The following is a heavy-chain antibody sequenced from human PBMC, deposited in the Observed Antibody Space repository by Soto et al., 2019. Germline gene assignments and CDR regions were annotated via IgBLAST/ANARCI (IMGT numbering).Heavy chain of an antibody. CDR2: ISGSGGST. J-gene: IGHJ4*02. CDR1: GFTCSSCA. V-gene: IGHV3-23*01. Sequence: GSLRLSCAASGFTCSSCAMSWVRQDPGKGLEWVSAISGSGGSTCYADSVKGRFTIARDNSKNTLYLQMNSLRAEDTAVYYCAKVFDPCDYGSGSYDRPVAYWRQGTPVTVSS. CDR3: AKVFDPCDYGSGSYDRPVAY. D-gene: IGHD3-10*01.